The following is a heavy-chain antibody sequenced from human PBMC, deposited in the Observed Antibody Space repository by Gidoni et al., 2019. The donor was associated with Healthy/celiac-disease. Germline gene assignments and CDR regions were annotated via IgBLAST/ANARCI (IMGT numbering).Heavy chain of an antibody. Sequence: QVTLKESGPVLVKPTQTLTLTCTVSGFSLSNARMGVSWFRQPPGKALEWLAHIFSNDEKSYSTSLKSRLTITKDTSKSQVVLTMTNMDPVDTATYYCARIYDSSGYLAYFDYWGQGTLVTVSS. J-gene: IGHJ4*02. V-gene: IGHV2-26*01. CDR1: GFSLSNARMG. CDR3: ARIYDSSGYLAYFDY. CDR2: IFSNDEK. D-gene: IGHD3-22*01.